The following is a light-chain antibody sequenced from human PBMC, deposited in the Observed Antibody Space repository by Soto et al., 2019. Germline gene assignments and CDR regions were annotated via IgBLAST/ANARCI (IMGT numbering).Light chain of an antibody. CDR1: TGAVTSGHY. CDR2: DTS. Sequence: QAVVTQEPSLTVSPGGTVTLTCGSSTGAVTSGHYPYWFQQKPGQAPRTLIYDTSNKHSWTPARFSGSLLGGKAALTLSGAQPEDEAEYYRLLSYSGAQAVFGGGTKVTVL. J-gene: IGLJ2*01. V-gene: IGLV7-46*01. CDR3: LLSYSGAQAV.